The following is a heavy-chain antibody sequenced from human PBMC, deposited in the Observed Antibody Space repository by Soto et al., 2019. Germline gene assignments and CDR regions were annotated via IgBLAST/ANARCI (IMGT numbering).Heavy chain of an antibody. CDR3: ARIEPLGRIDY. V-gene: IGHV4-59*02. CDR1: GGSVSSYY. CDR2: IYYSGST. Sequence: SETLSLTCTVSGGSVSSYYWSWIRQPPGKGLEWIGYIYYSGSTNYNPSLKSRVTISVDTSKNQFSLKLSSVTAADTAVYYCARIEPLGRIDYWGQGTLVTVSS. D-gene: IGHD6-6*01. J-gene: IGHJ4*02.